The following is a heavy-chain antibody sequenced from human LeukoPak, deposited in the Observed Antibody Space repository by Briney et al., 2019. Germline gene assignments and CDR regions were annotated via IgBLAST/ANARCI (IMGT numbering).Heavy chain of an antibody. Sequence: PGGSLRLSCAASGFTFSSYEMNWVRQAPGKGLEWVSYISSSSSTIYYADSVKGRFTISRDNAKNSLYLQMNSLRDEDTAVYYCARDGVSDPYCSGGSCYYPTRTDAFDIWGQGTMVTVSS. CDR3: ARDGVSDPYCSGGSCYYPTRTDAFDI. CDR2: ISSSSSTI. V-gene: IGHV3-48*02. D-gene: IGHD2-15*01. CDR1: GFTFSSYE. J-gene: IGHJ3*02.